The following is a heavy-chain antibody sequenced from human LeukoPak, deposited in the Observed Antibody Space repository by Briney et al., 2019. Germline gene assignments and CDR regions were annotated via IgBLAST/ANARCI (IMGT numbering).Heavy chain of an antibody. CDR2: IYYGGST. Sequence: SETLSLTCSVAGSSISSGHYWGWIRQPPGKGLEWIGSIYYGGSTYYNPSLKSRVTISIDTSKNQFSLKLRSVTAADTAVYYCARSRGRLAQLDYWGQGTLVTVSS. J-gene: IGHJ4*02. CDR3: ARSRGRLAQLDY. V-gene: IGHV4-38-2*02. D-gene: IGHD6-25*01. CDR1: GSSISSGHY.